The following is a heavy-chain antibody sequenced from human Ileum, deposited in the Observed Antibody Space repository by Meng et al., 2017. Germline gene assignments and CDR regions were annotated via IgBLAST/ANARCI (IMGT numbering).Heavy chain of an antibody. D-gene: IGHD4-17*01. CDR2: IYYSGTT. J-gene: IGHJ4*02. CDR1: GGSINSGSYY. Sequence: QVQLQESGPGLVKPSQTLSLTCTVSGGSINSGSYYWNWIRQVPEKGLEWIGFIYYSGTTYYNPSLKSRVTISVDTFTNQFSLKLISVTAADTAVYYCARRAHYGDPPRWGQGTLVTVSS. V-gene: IGHV4-30-4*08. CDR3: ARRAHYGDPPR.